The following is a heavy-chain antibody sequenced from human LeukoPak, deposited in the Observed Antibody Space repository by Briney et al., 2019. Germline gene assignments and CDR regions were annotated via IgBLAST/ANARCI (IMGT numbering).Heavy chain of an antibody. CDR1: GFTFSSYW. CDR3: VKIAAAGTRHFDY. J-gene: IGHJ4*02. V-gene: IGHV3-74*01. Sequence: GSLRLSCAASGFTFSSYWMHWVRQAPGKGLVLVSRINSDGSSTSYADSVKGRFTISRDNAKNTLYLQMNSLRAEDTAVYYCVKIAAAGTRHFDYWGQGTLVTVSS. CDR2: INSDGSST. D-gene: IGHD6-13*01.